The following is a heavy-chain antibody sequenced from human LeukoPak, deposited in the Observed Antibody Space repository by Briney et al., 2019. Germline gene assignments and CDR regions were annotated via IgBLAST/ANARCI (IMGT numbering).Heavy chain of an antibody. Sequence: GGSLRLSCAASGFTFSSYAMHWVRQAPGKGLEWVAVISYDGSNKYYADSVKGRFTISRDNSKNTLYLQMNSLRAEDTAVYYCAREVSIVVVPAAPPSYMDVWGKGTTVTVSS. CDR1: GFTFSSYA. J-gene: IGHJ6*03. D-gene: IGHD2-2*01. CDR3: AREVSIVVVPAAPPSYMDV. V-gene: IGHV3-30-3*01. CDR2: ISYDGSNK.